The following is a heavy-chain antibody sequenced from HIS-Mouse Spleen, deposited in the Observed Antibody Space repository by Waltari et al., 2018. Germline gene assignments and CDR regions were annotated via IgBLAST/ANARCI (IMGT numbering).Heavy chain of an antibody. D-gene: IGHD6-19*01. J-gene: IGHJ4*02. Sequence: QVTLRESGPALVKPTQTLTLTCTFSGFSLSTSGMCVSWIRQPQGKALEWLARIEWDDDKYYSTSLKTRLTISKDTSKNQVVLTMTNMDPVDTATYYCARIAEGYSSGWYAFDYWGQGTLVTVSS. CDR2: IEWDDDK. CDR1: GFSLSTSGMC. V-gene: IGHV2-70*15. CDR3: ARIAEGYSSGWYAFDY.